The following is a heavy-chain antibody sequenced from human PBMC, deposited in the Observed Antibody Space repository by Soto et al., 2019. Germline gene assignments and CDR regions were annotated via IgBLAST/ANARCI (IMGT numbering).Heavy chain of an antibody. D-gene: IGHD3-10*01. Sequence: PGGSLRLSCAASGFTFSSYWMSWVRQAPGKGLEWVANIKQDGSEKYYVDSVKGRFTISRDNAKNSLYLQMNSLRAEDTAVYYCGKGSGEYYGSGGWGGGHHDAFDIWGQGTMVTVSS. CDR2: IKQDGSEK. CDR3: GKGSGEYYGSGGWGGGHHDAFDI. J-gene: IGHJ3*02. CDR1: GFTFSSYW. V-gene: IGHV3-7*03.